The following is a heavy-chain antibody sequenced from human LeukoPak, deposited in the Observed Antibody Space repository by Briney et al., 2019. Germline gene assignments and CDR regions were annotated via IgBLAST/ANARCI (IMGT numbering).Heavy chain of an antibody. Sequence: ASVKVPCKASGYTFTGYYMHWVRQAPGQGLEWMGWINPNSGGTNYAQKFQGRVTMTRDTSISTAYMELSRLRSDDTAVYYCARGYCSSTSCHYGMDVWGQGTTVTVSS. D-gene: IGHD2-2*01. V-gene: IGHV1-2*02. J-gene: IGHJ6*02. CDR3: ARGYCSSTSCHYGMDV. CDR2: INPNSGGT. CDR1: GYTFTGYY.